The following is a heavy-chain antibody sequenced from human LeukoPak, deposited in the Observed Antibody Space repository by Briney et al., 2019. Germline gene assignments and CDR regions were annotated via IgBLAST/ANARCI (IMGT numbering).Heavy chain of an antibody. CDR2: IWYDGSNK. D-gene: IGHD1-14*01. CDR3: ARDPVHFGTFFDY. CDR1: GFTFSSYG. J-gene: IGHJ4*02. Sequence: GRSLRLSCAASGFTFSSYGMHWVRQAPGKGLEWVAAIWYDGSNKYYADSVKGRFTISRDNSKNTLYLQMNSLRAEDTAVYYCARDPVHFGTFFDYWGQGTLVTVSS. V-gene: IGHV3-33*01.